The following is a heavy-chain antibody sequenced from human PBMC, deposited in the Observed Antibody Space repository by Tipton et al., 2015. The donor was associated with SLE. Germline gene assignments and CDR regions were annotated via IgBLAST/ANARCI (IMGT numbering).Heavy chain of an antibody. CDR3: AKDDQGPTYDFWSGYYINPYDY. V-gene: IGHV3-23*01. D-gene: IGHD3-3*01. CDR2: ISGSGGST. J-gene: IGHJ4*02. Sequence: SLRLSCAASGFTFSNYAMTWVRQAPGKGLEWVSAISGSGGSTYYADSVKGRFTISRDNSKNTLYLQMNSLRAEDTAVYYCAKDDQGPTYDFWSGYYINPYDYWGQGTLVTVSS. CDR1: GFTFSNYA.